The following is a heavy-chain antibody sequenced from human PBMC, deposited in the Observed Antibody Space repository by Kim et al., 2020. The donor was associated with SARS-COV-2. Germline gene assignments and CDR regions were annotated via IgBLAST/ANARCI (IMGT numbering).Heavy chain of an antibody. CDR1: GFTFSSYA. Sequence: GGSLRLSCAASGFTFSSYAMTWVRQAPGKGLEWVSTVSGRGGTTYYADSVRGRFTVSRDNSKNTLYLQMNNLRAEDTAVYYCTKDRLPHCGGVCYIFDHWGRGTVVTVSS. CDR2: VSGRGGTT. V-gene: IGHV3-23*01. D-gene: IGHD2-21*02. CDR3: TKDRLPHCGGVCYIFDH. J-gene: IGHJ4*02.